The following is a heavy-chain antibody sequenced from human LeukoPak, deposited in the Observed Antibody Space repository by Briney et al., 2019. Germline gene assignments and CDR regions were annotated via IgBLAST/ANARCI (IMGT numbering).Heavy chain of an antibody. CDR1: GGSISTYY. D-gene: IGHD3-22*01. Sequence: SETLSLTCTVSGGSISTYYWSWIRQPPGKGLEWIGYIYYRGSANYNPSLKSRLTISVDTSKNKLFLKLSAVTAADTAVYYCARNFYDSAGYRGYDYWGQGARVTVSS. V-gene: IGHV4-59*12. J-gene: IGHJ4*02. CDR2: IYYRGSA. CDR3: ARNFYDSAGYRGYDY.